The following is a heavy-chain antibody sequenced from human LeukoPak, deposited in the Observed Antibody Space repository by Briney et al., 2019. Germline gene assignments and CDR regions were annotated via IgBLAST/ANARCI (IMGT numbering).Heavy chain of an antibody. CDR2: IYYSGST. CDR1: GGSISSGGYF. J-gene: IGHJ3*02. CDR3: ARDPPYYDSSGRDDAFDI. V-gene: IGHV4-31*03. D-gene: IGHD3-22*01. Sequence: SQTLSLTCTVSGGSISSGGYFWSWIRQHPGKGLEWIGYIYYSGSTYYNPSLKSRVTISVDTSKNQFSLKLSSVTAADTAVYYCARDPPYYDSSGRDDAFDIWGQGTMVTVSS.